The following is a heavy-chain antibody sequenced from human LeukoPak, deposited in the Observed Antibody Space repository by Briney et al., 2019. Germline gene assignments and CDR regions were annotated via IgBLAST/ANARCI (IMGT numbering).Heavy chain of an antibody. V-gene: IGHV4-30-2*01. D-gene: IGHD3-22*01. CDR2: IYHSGST. CDR1: GGSISSGGYS. Sequence: PSETLSLTCAVSGGSISSGGYSWSWIRQPPGKGLEWIGYIYHSGSTYYNPSLKSRVTISVDRSKNQFSLKLSSVTAADTAVYYCARAGSYYDSSGYMGVAFDIWGQGTMVTVSS. CDR3: ARAGSYYDSSGYMGVAFDI. J-gene: IGHJ3*02.